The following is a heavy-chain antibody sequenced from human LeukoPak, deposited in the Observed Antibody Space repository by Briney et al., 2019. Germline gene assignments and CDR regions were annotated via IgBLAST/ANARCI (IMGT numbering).Heavy chain of an antibody. CDR1: GFTFSSYE. Sequence: GGSLRLSCAASGFTFSSYEMNWVRQAPGKGLEWVSCVSSSGSTIYYADSVKGRFTISRDNAKNSLYLQMNSLRAEDTAVYYCAREPGITMIVPVRFDPWGQGTLVTVSS. V-gene: IGHV3-48*03. D-gene: IGHD3-22*01. CDR2: VSSSGSTI. J-gene: IGHJ5*02. CDR3: AREPGITMIVPVRFDP.